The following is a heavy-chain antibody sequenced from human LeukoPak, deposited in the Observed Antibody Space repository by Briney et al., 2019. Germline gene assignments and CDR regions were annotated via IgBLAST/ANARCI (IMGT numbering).Heavy chain of an antibody. CDR1: GFTFGDYG. D-gene: IGHD6-6*01. CDR2: INWNGGST. J-gene: IGHJ4*02. Sequence: PGGSLRLSCAASGFTFGDYGMSWVRQAPGKGLEWVSGINWNGGSTGYADSVKGRFTISRDNAKNSLYLQMNSLRAEDTALYYCARGNIAARPWVYWGQGTLVTVSS. V-gene: IGHV3-20*04. CDR3: ARGNIAARPWVY.